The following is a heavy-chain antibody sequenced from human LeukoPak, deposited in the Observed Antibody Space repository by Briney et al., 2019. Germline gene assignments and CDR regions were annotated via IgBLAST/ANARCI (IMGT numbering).Heavy chain of an antibody. Sequence: ASVKVSCKASGYTFSIYSIAWVRQAPGQGLEWMGWISAYNGNTNYAQKFQGRVTMTTDTSTSTAYMELRSLRSDDTAVYYCAREGYSYGYLGYFDYWGQGTLVTVSS. J-gene: IGHJ4*02. V-gene: IGHV1-18*01. CDR2: ISAYNGNT. CDR3: AREGYSYGYLGYFDY. D-gene: IGHD5-18*01. CDR1: GYTFSIYS.